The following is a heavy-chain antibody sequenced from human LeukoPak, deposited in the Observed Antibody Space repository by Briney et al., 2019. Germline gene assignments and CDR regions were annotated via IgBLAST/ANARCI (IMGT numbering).Heavy chain of an antibody. Sequence: GGSLRLSCAASGFTFSSYSMNWVRQAPGKGLEWVSYISSSSSTIYYADSVKGRFTISRDNAKNSLYLQMNSLRAEDTAVYYCARDSATWPGYSSSWYLFQHWGQGTLVTVSS. CDR1: GFTFSSYS. D-gene: IGHD6-13*01. J-gene: IGHJ1*01. CDR3: ARDSATWPGYSSSWYLFQH. V-gene: IGHV3-48*04. CDR2: ISSSSSTI.